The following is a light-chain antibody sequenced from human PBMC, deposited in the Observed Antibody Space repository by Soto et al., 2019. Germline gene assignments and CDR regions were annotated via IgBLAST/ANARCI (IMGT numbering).Light chain of an antibody. CDR3: QQYGTSPPIT. CDR1: QSVGSSF. Sequence: EIVLTRSPGTLSLSPGERATLSCRASQSVGSSFLAWYQQKPGQAPRLLIYGASSRATGIPDRFSGSGSGTDFTLTISRLEPEDFAAYYCQQYGTSPPITFGQGTRLEIK. CDR2: GAS. J-gene: IGKJ5*01. V-gene: IGKV3-20*01.